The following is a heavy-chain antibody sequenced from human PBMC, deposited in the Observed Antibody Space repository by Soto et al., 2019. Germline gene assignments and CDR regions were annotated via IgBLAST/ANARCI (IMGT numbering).Heavy chain of an antibody. CDR1: GYTCTSWG. Sequence: VPLKVSCKPAGYTCTSWGIRWVQQAPGQGLEWMGWISAYNGDTNYAQKLQGRVTMTTDTSTSTAYMELRSLRSDDTAVYYCARTGGSRPRDAFDIWGQGTMVTVSS. V-gene: IGHV1-18*01. CDR3: ARTGGSRPRDAFDI. D-gene: IGHD5-12*01. CDR2: ISAYNGDT. J-gene: IGHJ3*02.